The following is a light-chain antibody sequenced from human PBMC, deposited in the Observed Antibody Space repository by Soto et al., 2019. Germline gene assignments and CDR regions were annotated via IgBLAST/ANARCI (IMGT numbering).Light chain of an antibody. CDR1: SSDVGGYNY. Sequence: QSVLTQPPSASGSPGQSVTISCTGTSSDVGGYNYVSWYQQHPGKVPKLMIYEVSKRPSGVPDRFSGSKSGNTASLTVSGLQTDDEADYYCSSYGGSNSLVFGGGTKRTVL. V-gene: IGLV2-8*01. CDR3: SSYGGSNSLV. J-gene: IGLJ2*01. CDR2: EVS.